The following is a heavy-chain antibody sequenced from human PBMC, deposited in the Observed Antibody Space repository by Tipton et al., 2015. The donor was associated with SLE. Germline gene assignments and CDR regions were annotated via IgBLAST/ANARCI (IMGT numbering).Heavy chain of an antibody. V-gene: IGHV3-9*01. CDR2: ISWNSGSI. D-gene: IGHD3-10*01. CDR1: GFTFDDYA. CDR3: TTEDMVQGGGFDS. Sequence: SLRLSCAASGFTFDDYAMHWVRQAPGKGLEWVSGISWNSGSIGYADSVKGRFTISRDNAKNSLYLQMNSLGAEDTALYYCTTEDMVQGGGFDSWGQGPLVTVSS. J-gene: IGHJ4*02.